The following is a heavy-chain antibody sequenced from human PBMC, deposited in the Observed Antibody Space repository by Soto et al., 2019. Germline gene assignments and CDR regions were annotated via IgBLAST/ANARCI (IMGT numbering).Heavy chain of an antibody. CDR2: IYYSGST. CDR1: NDSISTYY. J-gene: IGHJ4*02. D-gene: IGHD2-21*02. V-gene: IGHV4-59*08. CDR3: ARPGRDWGALHY. Sequence: QVQLQESGPGLVKPSETLSLTCTVSNDSISTYYWTWIRQPPGKGLEWIGFIYYSGSTNYNPSLQSRVTLSVDTSKNQFSLKMNYVTAADTAVYYCARPGRDWGALHYWGQGTLVTVSS.